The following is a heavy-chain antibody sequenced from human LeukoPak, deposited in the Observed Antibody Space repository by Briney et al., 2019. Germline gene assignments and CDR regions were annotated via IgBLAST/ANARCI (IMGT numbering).Heavy chain of an antibody. CDR3: VRDPDALDF. V-gene: IGHV3-30*03. CDR2: LAYDGSNI. Sequence: GGSLRLSCAASGFLFSVYGMHWVRQAPGKGLEWVAVLAYDGSNIHYADSVKGRFTISRDNSKNTLYLQMNSLRPEDTAVYYCVRDPDALDFWGQGTPVTVSS. CDR1: GFLFSVYG. J-gene: IGHJ4*02.